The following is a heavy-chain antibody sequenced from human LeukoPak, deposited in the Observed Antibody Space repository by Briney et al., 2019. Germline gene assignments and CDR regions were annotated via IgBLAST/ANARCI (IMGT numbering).Heavy chain of an antibody. CDR3: TLVYYGSGSLDY. D-gene: IGHD3-10*01. CDR1: GFTFSGSA. J-gene: IGHJ4*02. V-gene: IGHV3-73*01. Sequence: PGGSLRLSCAASGFTFSGSAMHWVRQASGKGLEWVGRIRSKANSYATAYAASVKGRFTISRDDPKNTAYLQMNSLKTEDTAVYYCTLVYYGSGSLDYWGQGTLVTVSS. CDR2: IRSKANSYAT.